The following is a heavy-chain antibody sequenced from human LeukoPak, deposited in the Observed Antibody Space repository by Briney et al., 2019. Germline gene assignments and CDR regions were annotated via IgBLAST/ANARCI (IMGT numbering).Heavy chain of an antibody. Sequence: PSQTLSLTCTVSGGSISSGDYYWSWIRQPPGKALEWIGYIYYTGSAYYNPSLGGRVTLSVDTSKNQFSVKLNSVTAADTAVYYCARSQNYYGSGDYWGQGTLVTVSS. J-gene: IGHJ4*02. V-gene: IGHV4-61*08. D-gene: IGHD3-10*01. CDR2: IYYTGSA. CDR3: ARSQNYYGSGDY. CDR1: GGSISSGDYY.